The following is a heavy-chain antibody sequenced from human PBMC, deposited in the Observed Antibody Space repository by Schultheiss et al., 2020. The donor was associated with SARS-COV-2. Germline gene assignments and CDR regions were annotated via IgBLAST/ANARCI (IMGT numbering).Heavy chain of an antibody. CDR1: GGSISSGGYY. V-gene: IGHV4-31*03. CDR3: ASHFSYCSGGSCYTFDY. CDR2: IYYSGST. J-gene: IGHJ4*02. D-gene: IGHD2-15*01. Sequence: SETLSLTCTVSGGSISSGGYYWSWIRQHPGKGLEWIGSIYYSGSTYYNPSLKSRVTISVDTSKNQFSLKLSSVTAADTAVYYCASHFSYCSGGSCYTFDYWGQGTLVTVSS.